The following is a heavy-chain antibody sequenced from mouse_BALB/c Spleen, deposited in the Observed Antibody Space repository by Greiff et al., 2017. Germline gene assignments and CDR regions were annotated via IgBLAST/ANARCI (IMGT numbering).Heavy chain of an antibody. J-gene: IGHJ2*01. CDR2: IWAGGST. Sequence: VQVVESGPGLVAPSQSLSITCTVSGFSLTSYGVHWVRQPPGKGLEWLGVIWAGGSTNYNSALMSRLSISKDNSKSQVFLKMNSLQTDDTAMYYCARDRGGTGGYWGQGTTLTVSS. CDR3: ARDRGGTGGY. D-gene: IGHD2-14*01. V-gene: IGHV2-9*02. CDR1: GFSLTSYG.